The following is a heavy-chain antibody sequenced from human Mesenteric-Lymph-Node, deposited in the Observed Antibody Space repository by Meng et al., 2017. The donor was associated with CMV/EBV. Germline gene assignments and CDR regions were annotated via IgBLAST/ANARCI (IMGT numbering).Heavy chain of an antibody. J-gene: IGHJ4*02. V-gene: IGHV3-21*01. CDR2: ISSSSSYI. CDR3: ARRLFSTQDGYKYFFDY. Sequence: GESLKISCAASGFIFSDYSMTWVRQAPGKGLEWVSSISSSSSYIYYVDSVKGRFTSSRDNAKNSLYLQMNSLRAEDTAVYYCARRLFSTQDGYKYFFDYWGQGTLVTVSS. CDR1: GFIFSDYS. D-gene: IGHD5-24*01.